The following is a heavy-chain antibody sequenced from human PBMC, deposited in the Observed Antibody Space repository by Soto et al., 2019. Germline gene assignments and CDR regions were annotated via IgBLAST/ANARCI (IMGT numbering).Heavy chain of an antibody. CDR1: GGSISGYY. Sequence: NPSETLSLTCTVSGGSISGYYWSWVRQPPGKGLEWIGYMYNTGSTVYNPSFKSRVTISVDTSKNQFSLKLNSVTAADTAVYYCAKPARGWYSETDYWGQGTLVTVSS. J-gene: IGHJ4*02. CDR3: AKPARGWYSETDY. D-gene: IGHD6-19*01. V-gene: IGHV4-59*01. CDR2: MYNTGST.